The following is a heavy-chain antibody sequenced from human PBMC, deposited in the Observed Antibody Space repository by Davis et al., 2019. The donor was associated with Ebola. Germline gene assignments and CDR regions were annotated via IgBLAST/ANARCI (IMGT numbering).Heavy chain of an antibody. CDR3: ARADCTTASCPPSY. Sequence: GESLKISCRSSEYSFTSYWIGWVRQMPGKGLEWMGIIYPGDSNTRYSLSFEGQVTISADKSISTAYLQWSSLKASDTAMYYCARADCTTASCPPSYWGPGTLVTVSS. CDR2: IYPGDSNT. V-gene: IGHV5-51*01. J-gene: IGHJ4*02. D-gene: IGHD2-2*01. CDR1: EYSFTSYW.